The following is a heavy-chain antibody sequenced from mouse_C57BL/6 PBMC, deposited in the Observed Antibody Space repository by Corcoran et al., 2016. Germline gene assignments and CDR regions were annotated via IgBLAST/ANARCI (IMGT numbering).Heavy chain of an antibody. CDR2: INTYSGVP. V-gene: IGHV9-3*01. D-gene: IGHD2-10*02. J-gene: IGHJ4*01. CDR3: ARGMANAMDY. Sequence: QIQLVQSGPELKKPGETVKISCKASGYTFTTYGMSWVKQAPGKGLKWMGWINTYSGVPTYADDFKGRFAFSLETSASTAYLQINNLKNEDTATYFCARGMANAMDYWGQGTSVTVSS. CDR1: GYTFTTYG.